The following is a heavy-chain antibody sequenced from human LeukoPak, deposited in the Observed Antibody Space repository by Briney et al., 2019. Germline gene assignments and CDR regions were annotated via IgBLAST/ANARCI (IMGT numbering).Heavy chain of an antibody. V-gene: IGHV4-34*01. Sequence: SETLSLTCAVYGGSFSGYYWSWIRQPPGKGLEWIGEINHSGRTNYNPSLKSRVTISVDTSKNQFSLKLSSVTAADTAVYYCARGGRRMTAWGQGTLVTVSS. CDR3: ARGGRRMTA. CDR2: INHSGRT. CDR1: GGSFSGYY. J-gene: IGHJ5*02.